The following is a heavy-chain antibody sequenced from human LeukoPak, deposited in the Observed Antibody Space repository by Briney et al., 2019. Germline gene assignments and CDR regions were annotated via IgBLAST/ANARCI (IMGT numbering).Heavy chain of an antibody. V-gene: IGHV3-48*03. CDR2: ISSSGSTI. CDR1: GFTFSSYE. J-gene: IGHJ4*02. D-gene: IGHD3-10*01. CDR3: ARAPLTYYYGSGSYYWGVFDY. Sequence: PGGSLRLSCAASGFTFSSYEMNWVRQAPGKGLEWVSYISSSGSTIYYADSVKGRFTISRDNAKNSLYLQMNSLRAEDTAVYYCARAPLTYYYGSGSYYWGVFDYWGQGTLVTVSS.